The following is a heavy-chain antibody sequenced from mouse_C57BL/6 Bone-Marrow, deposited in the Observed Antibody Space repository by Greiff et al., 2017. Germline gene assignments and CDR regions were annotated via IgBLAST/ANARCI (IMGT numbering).Heavy chain of an antibody. CDR3: ARGRDYSNQFDY. CDR2: IYPRSGNT. J-gene: IGHJ2*01. CDR1: GYTFTSYG. Sequence: VQLQQSGAELARPGASVKLSCKASGYTFTSYGISWVKQRTGQGLEWIGEIYPRSGNTYYNEKFKGKATLTADKSSSTAYMELRSLTSEDSAVYFCARGRDYSNQFDYWGQGTTLTVSS. V-gene: IGHV1-81*01. D-gene: IGHD2-5*01.